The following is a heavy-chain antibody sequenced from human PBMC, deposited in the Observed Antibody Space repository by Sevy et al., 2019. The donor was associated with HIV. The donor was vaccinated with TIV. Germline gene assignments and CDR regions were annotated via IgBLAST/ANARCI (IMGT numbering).Heavy chain of an antibody. CDR3: ARSSGRWGNFDY. Sequence: GGSLRLSCAASGFTFSSYAMHWVRQARGKGLEWVAVISYDGSNKYYADSVKGRFTISRDNSKNTLYLQMNSLRAEDTAVYYCARSSGRWGNFDYWGQGTLVTVSS. CDR2: ISYDGSNK. V-gene: IGHV3-30-3*01. D-gene: IGHD1-26*01. CDR1: GFTFSSYA. J-gene: IGHJ4*02.